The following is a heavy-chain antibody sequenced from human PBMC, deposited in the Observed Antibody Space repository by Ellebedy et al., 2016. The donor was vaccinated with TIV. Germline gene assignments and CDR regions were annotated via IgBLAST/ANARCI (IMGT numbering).Heavy chain of an antibody. CDR1: GYTFTSYG. V-gene: IGHV1-69*13. CDR3: ARDPRSRRDTAMPDPLGYYYYYYGMDV. J-gene: IGHJ6*02. Sequence: AASVKVSCKASGYTFTSYGISWVRQAPGQGLEWMGGIIPIFGTANYAQKFQGRVTITADESTSTAYMELSSLRSEDTAVYYCARDPRSRRDTAMPDPLGYYYYYYGMDVWGQGTTVTVSS. D-gene: IGHD5-18*01. CDR2: IIPIFGTA.